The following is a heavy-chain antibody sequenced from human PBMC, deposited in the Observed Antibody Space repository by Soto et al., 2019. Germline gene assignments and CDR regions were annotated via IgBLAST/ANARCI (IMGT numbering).Heavy chain of an antibody. V-gene: IGHV3-23*01. J-gene: IGHJ6*02. CDR1: GFPLSTYG. Sequence: EVQLLESGGGLVQPGGSLRLSCAASGFPLSTYGMTWVRQAPGKGLEWVSAITGTGGNTYYVDSVKGRFTSSRDNSKNMLYLQVNSLRVEDTAVYYCARILGYWYCLDVRGQGTTVTVSS. CDR3: ARILGYWYCLDV. CDR2: ITGTGGNT.